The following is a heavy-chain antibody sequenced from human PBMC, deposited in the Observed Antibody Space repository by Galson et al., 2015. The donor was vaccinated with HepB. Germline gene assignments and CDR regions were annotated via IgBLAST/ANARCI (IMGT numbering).Heavy chain of an antibody. D-gene: IGHD2-21*02. CDR1: GFTFSRYW. Sequence: SLRLSCAGSGFTFSRYWMHWVRQAPGKGLVWVSHINSDGSSTSYADSVKGRFTISRDNAKNTLFLQMNSLRAEDTAVYYCARGAYCGGDCVFGESESDYWGQGTLVTVSS. CDR3: ARGAYCGGDCVFGESESDY. CDR2: INSDGSST. J-gene: IGHJ4*02. V-gene: IGHV3-74*01.